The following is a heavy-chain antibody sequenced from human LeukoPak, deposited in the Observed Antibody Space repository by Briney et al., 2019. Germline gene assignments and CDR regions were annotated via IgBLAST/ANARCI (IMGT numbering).Heavy chain of an antibody. CDR1: GGSISRDY. CDR2: IYYSGDT. D-gene: IGHD5-18*01. J-gene: IGHJ4*02. Sequence: SETLSLTCTVSGGSISRDYWSWIRQPPGQGLEWIGYIYYSGDTNYNPSLKSRVTISVDTSKNQFSLKRRSVTAADTAVYYCARSGYSYGLVDYWGQGTLVTVSS. CDR3: ARSGYSYGLVDY. V-gene: IGHV4-59*01.